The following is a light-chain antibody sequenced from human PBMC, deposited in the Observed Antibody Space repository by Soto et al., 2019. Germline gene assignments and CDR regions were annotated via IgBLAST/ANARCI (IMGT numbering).Light chain of an antibody. CDR2: GVS. J-gene: IGLJ1*01. Sequence: QSALTQPPSVSGSPGQSVTISCTGTSTDFVSYNRVSWYQQPPGTAPKLIIYGVSNRPSGVSSRFSGSKSGNTASLTISGLQAEDEADYYCISYTGSSTSYVFGSGTKLTVL. CDR3: ISYTGSSTSYV. V-gene: IGLV2-18*02. CDR1: STDFVSYNR.